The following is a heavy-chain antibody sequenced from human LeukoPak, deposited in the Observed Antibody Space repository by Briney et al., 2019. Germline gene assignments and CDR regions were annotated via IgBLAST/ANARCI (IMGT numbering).Heavy chain of an antibody. Sequence: PGRSLRLSCAASGFTFSSYGMHWVRQAPGKGLEWVAVIWYDGSNKYYADSVKGRFTISRDNSKNTLYLQMNSLRAEDTAVYYCAATYYDILTGYYPYYYYGMDVWGKGTTVTVSS. V-gene: IGHV3-33*01. D-gene: IGHD3-9*01. CDR3: AATYYDILTGYYPYYYYGMDV. J-gene: IGHJ6*04. CDR1: GFTFSSYG. CDR2: IWYDGSNK.